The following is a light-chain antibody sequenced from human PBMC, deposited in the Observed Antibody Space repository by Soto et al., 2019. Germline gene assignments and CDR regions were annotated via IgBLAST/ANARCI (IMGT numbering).Light chain of an antibody. CDR1: QSVSSN. V-gene: IGKV3-15*01. CDR2: DAS. Sequence: EKVLTQAPYTPSGSPGERAPLPSRASQSVSSNLAWYQQKPGQAPRLLIYDASTRAPGFPARFSGSGSGTEFTLTISSLQSEDFAVYYCHHYNSWPYSFGQGTKV. CDR3: HHYNSWPYS. J-gene: IGKJ2*03.